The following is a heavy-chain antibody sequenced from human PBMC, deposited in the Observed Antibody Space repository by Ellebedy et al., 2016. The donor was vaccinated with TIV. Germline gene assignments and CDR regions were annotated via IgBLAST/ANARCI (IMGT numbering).Heavy chain of an antibody. D-gene: IGHD5-12*01. CDR1: GFTFDDYA. CDR2: ISWNSGDI. CDR3: TKDRSRRSGLGIFSFDY. Sequence: PGGSLRLSCVVSGFTFDDYAMHWVRQAPGKGLEWVSAISWNSGDIGFADSVKGRFTITRDNAKNSLYLQMDSLRAEDTALYYCTKDRSRRSGLGIFSFDYWGQGTLVTVSS. J-gene: IGHJ4*02. V-gene: IGHV3-9*01.